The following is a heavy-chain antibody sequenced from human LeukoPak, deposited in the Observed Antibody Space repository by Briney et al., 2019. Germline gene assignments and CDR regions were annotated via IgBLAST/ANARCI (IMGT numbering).Heavy chain of an antibody. J-gene: IGHJ3*02. CDR1: GGSFCGYY. V-gene: IGHV4-34*01. CDR2: INHSGST. D-gene: IGHD1-14*01. CDR3: ARGEPPDGDAFDI. Sequence: PSETLSLTCGVYGGSFCGYYWSWIRQPPGKGLEWIGEINHSGSTNYNPSLKSRVTISVDTSKNQFSLKLSSVTAADTAVYYCARGEPPDGDAFDIWGQGTMVTVSS.